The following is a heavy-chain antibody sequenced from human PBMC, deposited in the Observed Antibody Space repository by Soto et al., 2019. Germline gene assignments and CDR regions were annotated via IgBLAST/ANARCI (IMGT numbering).Heavy chain of an antibody. Sequence: VQLVESGGGVVQPGRSLRLSCAASGFTFSDYAMQWVRQAPGKGLEWVAVVSHDGRNTHYADSVKGRFTISRDSSKNTVSLEMTSLRAEDTAVYYFAKGGRQWLVTSDFNYWGQGAVVTVSS. CDR2: VSHDGRNT. J-gene: IGHJ4*02. V-gene: IGHV3-30*18. CDR3: AKGGRQWLVTSDFNY. D-gene: IGHD6-19*01. CDR1: GFTFSDYA.